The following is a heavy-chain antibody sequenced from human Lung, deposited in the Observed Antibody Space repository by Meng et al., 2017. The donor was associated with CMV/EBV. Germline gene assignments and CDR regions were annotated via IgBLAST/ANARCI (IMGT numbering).Heavy chain of an antibody. D-gene: IGHD3-22*01. CDR2: IYSGGST. J-gene: IGHJ1*01. CDR1: GFTVSSNY. CDR3: ARSSDSSGYLSFQH. Sequence: GESLKISCAASGFTVSSNYMSWVRQAPGKGLEWVSVIYSGGSTYYADSVKGRFTISRDNSKNTLYLQMNSLRAEDTAVYYCARSSDSSGYLSFQHWGQGTLVXVSS. V-gene: IGHV3-53*01.